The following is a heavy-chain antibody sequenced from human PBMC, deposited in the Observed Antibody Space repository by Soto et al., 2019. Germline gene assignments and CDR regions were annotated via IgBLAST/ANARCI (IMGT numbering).Heavy chain of an antibody. J-gene: IGHJ6*02. CDR1: GGSFSGYY. Sequence: SETLSLTCAVYGGSFSGYYWSWIRQPPGKGLEWIGEINHSGTTNYNPSLKSRVTISVDTSKNQFSLKLTSVTAADTSVYYCARYDGSGTYYNYYYYGMGVWGQGTTVTVSS. D-gene: IGHD3-10*01. CDR2: INHSGTT. CDR3: ARYDGSGTYYNYYYYGMGV. V-gene: IGHV4-34*01.